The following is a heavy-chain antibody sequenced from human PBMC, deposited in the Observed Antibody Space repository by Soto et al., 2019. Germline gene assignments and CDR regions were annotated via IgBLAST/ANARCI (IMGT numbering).Heavy chain of an antibody. J-gene: IGHJ4*02. CDR1: GDSFSDNTAA. V-gene: IGHV6-1*01. CDR3: AIDGGIALTTFDF. CDR2: TYYRSRWYN. Sequence: SQTLSLTCAISGDSFSDNTAAWNWIRQSPSRGLEWLGRTYYRSRWYNDYAISVRSRIIINPDTSKNQFSPQLNSVTPEDTAVYYCAIDGGIALTTFDFWGQGSLVTVS. D-gene: IGHD4-17*01.